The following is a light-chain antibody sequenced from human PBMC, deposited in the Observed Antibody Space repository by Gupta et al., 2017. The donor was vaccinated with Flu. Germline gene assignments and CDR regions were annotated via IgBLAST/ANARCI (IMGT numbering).Light chain of an antibody. CDR3: CSYAGSSTLV. J-gene: IGLJ1*01. CDR2: EGS. Sequence: QSALTQPSSVSGSPAQSITTSRTGTSSDVGSYNLVSWYQKHPGKAPKLMIYEGSKRHSGVSNRFSGSKSGNTASLTISGLQAEDEADYYCCSYAGSSTLVFGTGTKVTVL. CDR1: SSDVGSYNL. V-gene: IGLV2-23*01.